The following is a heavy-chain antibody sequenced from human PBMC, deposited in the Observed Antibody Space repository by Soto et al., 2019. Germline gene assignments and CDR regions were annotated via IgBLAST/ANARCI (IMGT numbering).Heavy chain of an antibody. CDR2: ISYDGSNK. J-gene: IGHJ6*02. D-gene: IGHD5-18*01. V-gene: IGHV3-30*18. CDR1: GFTFSSYG. CDR3: AKDTALSHCYGMDV. Sequence: PGGSLRLSCAASGFTFSSYGMRWVRQAPGKGLEWVAVISYDGSNKYYADSVKGRFTISRDNSKNTLYLQMNSLRAEDTAVYYCAKDTALSHCYGMDVWGQGTTVTVS.